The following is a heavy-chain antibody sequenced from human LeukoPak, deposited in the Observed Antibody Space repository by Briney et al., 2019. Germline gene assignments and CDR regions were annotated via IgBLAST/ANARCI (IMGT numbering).Heavy chain of an antibody. D-gene: IGHD3-22*01. CDR1: GGSISSYY. CDR2: IYYSGST. CDR3: ARGGRYYYDSSGYDY. Sequence: PSETLSLTCTVSGGSISSYYWSWIRQPPGKGLEWIGYIYYSGSTNYNPSLKSRVTISVDTSKNQFSLKLSSVTAADTAVYYCARGGRYYYDSSGYDYWGQGTLVTVSS. J-gene: IGHJ4*02. V-gene: IGHV4-59*12.